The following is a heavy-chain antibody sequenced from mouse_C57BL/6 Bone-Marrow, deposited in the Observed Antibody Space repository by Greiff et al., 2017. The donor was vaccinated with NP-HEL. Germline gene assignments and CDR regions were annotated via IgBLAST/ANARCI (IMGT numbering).Heavy chain of an antibody. CDR3: ARYHYYGSSYYFDY. J-gene: IGHJ2*01. CDR2: IYPRSGNT. Sequence: QVQLQQSGAELARPGASVKLSCKASGYTFTSYGISWVKQRTGQGLEWIGEIYPRSGNTYYNEKFKGKATLTADKSSSTAYMELRSLTSEDSAVYFCARYHYYGSSYYFDYWGQGTTLTVSS. CDR1: GYTFTSYG. D-gene: IGHD1-1*01. V-gene: IGHV1-81*01.